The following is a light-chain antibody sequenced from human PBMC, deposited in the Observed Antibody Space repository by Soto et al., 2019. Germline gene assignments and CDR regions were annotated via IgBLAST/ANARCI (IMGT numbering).Light chain of an antibody. Sequence: EIVLTQSPGTLSLSPGERATLSCRASQSVSSSYLAWYRQKPGQAPRLLIYGASNRATDIPDRFSGRGSGTDFTLTISRLEPEDFAVYYCQQYGSSPPSSTFGQGTRLEI. J-gene: IGKJ5*01. CDR2: GAS. V-gene: IGKV3-20*01. CDR1: QSVSSSY. CDR3: QQYGSSPPSST.